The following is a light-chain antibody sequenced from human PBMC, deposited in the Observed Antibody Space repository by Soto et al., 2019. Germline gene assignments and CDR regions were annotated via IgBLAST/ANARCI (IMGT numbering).Light chain of an antibody. CDR3: QQYGRT. CDR2: GAS. J-gene: IGKJ2*01. CDR1: QSVTSNY. V-gene: IGKV3-20*01. Sequence: ESVLTQSPGTLSLSPGERATLSCRASQSVTSNYLAWYQHKPGQAPRLLIYGASSRATGIPDRFSGSGSGTDFTLTISRLEPEDVAVYYCQQYGRTFGQGTKLEIK.